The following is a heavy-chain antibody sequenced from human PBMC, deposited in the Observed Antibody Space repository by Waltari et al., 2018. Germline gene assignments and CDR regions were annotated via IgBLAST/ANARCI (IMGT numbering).Heavy chain of an antibody. V-gene: IGHV3-30-3*01. CDR3: ARGYSSSWYGGKGDWFDP. CDR1: GFTFSSYA. J-gene: IGHJ5*02. D-gene: IGHD6-13*01. CDR2: ISYDGSNK. Sequence: QVQLVESGGGVVQPGRSLRLSCAASGFTFSSYAMHWVRQAPGKGLEWVAVISYDGSNKYYADSVKGRFTISRDNSKNTLYLQMNSLRAEDTAVYYCARGYSSSWYGGKGDWFDPWGQGTLVTVSS.